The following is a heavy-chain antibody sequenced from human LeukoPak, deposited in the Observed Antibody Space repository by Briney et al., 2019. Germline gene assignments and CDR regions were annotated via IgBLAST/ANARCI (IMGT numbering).Heavy chain of an antibody. V-gene: IGHV3-23*01. J-gene: IGHJ4*02. CDR2: ITGDGTTT. Sequence: GGSLRLSCEASGLTFSSYGMSWVRQAPGKGLQGVSAITGDGTTTYYADCVKGRFTISRDNYKNMLYLQMSSLRAEGTAVYYCAKMQGYFDYWGQGTLVPVSS. CDR3: AKMQGYFDY. CDR1: GLTFSSYG.